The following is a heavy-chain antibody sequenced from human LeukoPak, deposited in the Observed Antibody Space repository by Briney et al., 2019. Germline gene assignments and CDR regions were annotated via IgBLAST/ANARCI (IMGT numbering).Heavy chain of an antibody. Sequence: GGSLRLSCAASGFSFSSYETNWVRQAPGKGLEWVSYISSSGSTIYYADSVKSRFTISRDNAKNSLYLRMNSLRAEDTALYYCARDIAVYWGQGTLVTVSS. V-gene: IGHV3-48*03. J-gene: IGHJ4*02. D-gene: IGHD6-19*01. CDR1: GFSFSSYE. CDR2: ISSSGSTI. CDR3: ARDIAVY.